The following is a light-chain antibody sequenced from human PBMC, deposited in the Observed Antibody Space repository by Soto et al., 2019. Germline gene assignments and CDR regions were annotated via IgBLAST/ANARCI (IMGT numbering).Light chain of an antibody. Sequence: DIQMTRSPSTLSASVGDGVTITCPASQSISSWLAWYQQKTGKAPKLLIYDASSLESGVPSRFSGSRSGTDFTLTVSRLETEEFAVYYCQQYGSSPETFGQGTKVDIK. CDR2: DAS. J-gene: IGKJ1*01. CDR3: QQYGSSPET. V-gene: IGKV1-5*01. CDR1: QSISSW.